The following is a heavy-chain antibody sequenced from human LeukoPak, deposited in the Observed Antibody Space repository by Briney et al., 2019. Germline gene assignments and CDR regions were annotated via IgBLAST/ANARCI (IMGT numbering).Heavy chain of an antibody. CDR3: ARDGDYDILTGPNNWFDP. J-gene: IGHJ5*02. CDR2: ISSYNGNT. CDR1: GYTFTSYG. V-gene: IGHV1-18*01. Sequence: AASVKVSCKSSGYTFTSYGISWVRQAPGQGLEWMGWISSYNGNTNYAQKLQGRVTMTTDTSTSTAYMELRSLRSDDTAVYYCARDGDYDILTGPNNWFDPWGQGTLVTVSS. D-gene: IGHD3-9*01.